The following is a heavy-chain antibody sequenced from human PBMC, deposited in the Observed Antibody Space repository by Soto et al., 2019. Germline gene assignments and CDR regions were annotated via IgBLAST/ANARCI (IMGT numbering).Heavy chain of an antibody. CDR1: GFTFSDHY. V-gene: IGHV3-72*01. Sequence: EVQLVESGGGLVQPGGSLRRSGAASGFTFSDHYMDWVRQTPGKGLELVGRTRNKANSYTTEYAASVKGRFTISRDDSKDSLYLQMNSLKTEDTAVYYCARPHYASSGYYPNWGQGTLVTVSS. D-gene: IGHD3-22*01. J-gene: IGHJ4*02. CDR2: TRNKANSYTT. CDR3: ARPHYASSGYYPN.